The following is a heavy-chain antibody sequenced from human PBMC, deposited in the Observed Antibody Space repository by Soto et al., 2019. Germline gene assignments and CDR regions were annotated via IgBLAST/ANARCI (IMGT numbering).Heavy chain of an antibody. V-gene: IGHV4-59*01. D-gene: IGHD6-25*01. J-gene: IGHJ5*02. CDR2: IYYSGST. Sequence: SETLSLTCTVSGGSISSYYWSWIRQPPGKGLEWIGYIYYSGSTNYNPSLKSRVTISVDTSKNQFSLELSSVTAADTAVYYCARVSQRRTTRGCFDPWGQGTLVTVSS. CDR1: GGSISSYY. CDR3: ARVSQRRTTRGCFDP.